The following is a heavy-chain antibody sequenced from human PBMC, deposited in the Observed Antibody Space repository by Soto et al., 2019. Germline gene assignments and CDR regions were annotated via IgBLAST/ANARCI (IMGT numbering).Heavy chain of an antibody. Sequence: PGGSLRLSCAASGFTFNTYAMHWVRQAPGKGLEWVAVVSFDSKNKYYIDSVEGRFTISRDNSKNTLYLQMNSVRREDTAVYFCAKESVETTYSYYGMDVWGPGTTATVSS. V-gene: IGHV3-30*18. CDR1: GFTFNTYA. CDR3: AKESVETTYSYYGMDV. J-gene: IGHJ6*02. D-gene: IGHD4-4*01. CDR2: VSFDSKNK.